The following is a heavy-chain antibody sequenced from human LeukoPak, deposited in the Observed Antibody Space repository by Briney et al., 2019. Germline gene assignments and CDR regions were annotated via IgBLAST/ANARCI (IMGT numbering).Heavy chain of an antibody. CDR1: GFTFSSHG. Sequence: GGSLRLSRAASGFTFSSHGMNWVRQAPGKGLEGVSEIYSDGRTYYAASVKGRFSISRDNSKNTVSVQMNSLRVEDTAVYYCARELREHGVFDIWGQGTMVTVSS. V-gene: IGHV3-53*01. CDR3: ARELREHGVFDI. CDR2: IYSDGRT. J-gene: IGHJ3*02. D-gene: IGHD4-17*01.